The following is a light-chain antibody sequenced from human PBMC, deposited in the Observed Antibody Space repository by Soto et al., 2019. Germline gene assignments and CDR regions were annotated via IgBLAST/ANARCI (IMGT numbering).Light chain of an antibody. CDR1: QSVSGS. J-gene: IGKJ5*01. Sequence: EIVLTQSPAILSLSPGEKATLSCRASQSVSGSLGWYQQKPGQAPRLIIYDASVRATGIPARFSGSGSGTDFTLTISRLEPEDFAVYYCQQYGSSPNTFGQGTRLEIK. V-gene: IGKV3-20*01. CDR3: QQYGSSPNT. CDR2: DAS.